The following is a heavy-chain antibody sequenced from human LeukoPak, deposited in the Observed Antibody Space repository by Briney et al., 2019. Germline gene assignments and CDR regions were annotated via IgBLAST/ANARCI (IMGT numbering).Heavy chain of an antibody. Sequence: SVKVSCKASGGTFSSYAISWVRQTPGQGLEWMGGIIPIFGTANYAQKFQGRVTITADESTSTAYMELSSLRSEDTAVYYCARDLDSSSWYGYYYYYGMDVWGQGTTVTVSS. D-gene: IGHD6-13*01. CDR1: GGTFSSYA. J-gene: IGHJ6*02. V-gene: IGHV1-69*13. CDR2: IIPIFGTA. CDR3: ARDLDSSSWYGYYYYYGMDV.